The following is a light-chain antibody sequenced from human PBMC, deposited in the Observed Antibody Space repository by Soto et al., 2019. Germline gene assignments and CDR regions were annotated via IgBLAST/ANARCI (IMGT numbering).Light chain of an antibody. CDR3: QKYYSAPWT. J-gene: IGKJ1*01. CDR2: TAS. Sequence: DIQMTQSPSSLSASVGDRVTITLRASHGIGNSLAWYQQTPGRVPNLLMYTASTFLSGVPSRFSASGSFSDFTLTISSLQPDDVATYYCQKYYSAPWTFGKGTKVEIK. CDR1: HGIGNS. V-gene: IGKV1-27*01.